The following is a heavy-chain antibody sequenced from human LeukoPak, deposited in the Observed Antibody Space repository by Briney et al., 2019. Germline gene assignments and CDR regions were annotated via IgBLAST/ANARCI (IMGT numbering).Heavy chain of an antibody. CDR1: GFSFSGYG. J-gene: IGHJ4*02. CDR2: IRYDESNI. D-gene: IGHD3-10*01. V-gene: IGHV3-30*02. Sequence: GGSLRLSCAASGFSFSGYGMHWVRQAPGKGLEWVAFIRYDESNIYYIDSVKGRFTISRDNSKNTLHLQMNSLRAEDTAVYYCAREYGSGSYYYDYWGQGTLVTVSS. CDR3: AREYGSGSYYYDY.